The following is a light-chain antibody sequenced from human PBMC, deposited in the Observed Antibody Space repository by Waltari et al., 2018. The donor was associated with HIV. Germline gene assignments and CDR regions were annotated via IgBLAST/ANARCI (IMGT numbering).Light chain of an antibody. J-gene: IGLJ2*01. CDR2: GNS. Sequence: QSVLPQPPSVSGAPGQRVTISCTGSTPNIGAGYDVHWYQQLPGTAPKLLIYGNSNRPSGFPDRFSGSKSGTSASLAITGLQAEDEADYYCQSYDSSLSGSAVFGGGTKLTVL. CDR3: QSYDSSLSGSAV. V-gene: IGLV1-40*01. CDR1: TPNIGAGYD.